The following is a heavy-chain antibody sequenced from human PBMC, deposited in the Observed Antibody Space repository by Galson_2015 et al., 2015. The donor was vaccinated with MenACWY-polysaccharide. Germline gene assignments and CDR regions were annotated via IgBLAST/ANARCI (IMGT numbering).Heavy chain of an antibody. J-gene: IGHJ4*02. CDR2: ISYDGSNK. Sequence: SLRLSCAASGFTFSNYAMHWVRQAPGKGLDWVAVISYDGSNKYFADSVKGRFTISRGNSKNTLYLQMNSLRAEDTAVYYCARDWGAVVPTAIGFSFDYWGQGTLVTVSS. V-gene: IGHV3-30-3*01. D-gene: IGHD2-2*01. CDR3: ARDWGAVVPTAIGFSFDY. CDR1: GFTFSNYA.